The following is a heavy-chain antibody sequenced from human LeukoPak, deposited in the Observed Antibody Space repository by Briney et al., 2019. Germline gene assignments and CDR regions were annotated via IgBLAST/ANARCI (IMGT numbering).Heavy chain of an antibody. D-gene: IGHD3-22*01. CDR1: GFTFSSYS. J-gene: IGHJ4*02. CDR3: AKDQYFYYYDNY. Sequence: LSGGSLGLSCAASGFTFSSYSMNWVRQAPGKGLEWVSAISGSGGSTYYADSVKGRFTISRDNSKNTLYLQMNSLRAEDTAVYYCAKDQYFYYYDNYWGQGTLVTVSS. V-gene: IGHV3-23*01. CDR2: ISGSGGST.